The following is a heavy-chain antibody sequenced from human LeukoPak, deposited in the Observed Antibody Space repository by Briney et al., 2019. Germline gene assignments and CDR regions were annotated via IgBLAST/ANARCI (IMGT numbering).Heavy chain of an antibody. D-gene: IGHD3-22*01. CDR3: ARLETYDSTLDY. Sequence: SETLSLTCTVSGGSISSSHFYWGWIRQPPGKGLEWIGTIYYSGSTYYNPSLKSRVTISVDTSKNQFSLWRSSVTAADTAVYYCARLETYDSTLDYWGQGTLVTVSS. J-gene: IGHJ4*02. CDR2: IYYSGST. V-gene: IGHV4-39*01. CDR1: GGSISSSHFY.